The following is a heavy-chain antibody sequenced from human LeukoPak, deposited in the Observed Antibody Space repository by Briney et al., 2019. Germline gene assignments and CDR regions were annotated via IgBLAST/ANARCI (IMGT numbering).Heavy chain of an antibody. CDR3: AKDVGKWQSLHFFDY. CDR2: ISGSGAST. J-gene: IGHJ4*02. CDR1: GFTLSTNA. V-gene: IGHV3-23*01. D-gene: IGHD1-26*01. Sequence: GGSPRLSCLTSGFTLSTNAMSWVRQAPGKGLEGISGISGSGASTYYADSVKGRFTISRDDSRNTLYLQMNSLRGADTAVYYCAKDVGKWQSLHFFDYWGQGTLVTVSS.